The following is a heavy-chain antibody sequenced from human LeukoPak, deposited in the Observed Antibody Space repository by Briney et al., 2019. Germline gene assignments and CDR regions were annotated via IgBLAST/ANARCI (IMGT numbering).Heavy chain of an antibody. V-gene: IGHV4-39*07. CDR3: ARGYFDSRGYSSPFDF. D-gene: IGHD3-22*01. J-gene: IGHJ4*02. CDR2: IYYSGST. CDR1: GGSISSSSYY. Sequence: SETLSLTCTVSGGSISSSSYYWGWIRQPPGKGLEWIGSIYYSGSTYYNPSLKSRVLISLDTSKNQVSLRVNSVTAADMAVYYCARGYFDSRGYSSPFDFWGRGTLVTVSS.